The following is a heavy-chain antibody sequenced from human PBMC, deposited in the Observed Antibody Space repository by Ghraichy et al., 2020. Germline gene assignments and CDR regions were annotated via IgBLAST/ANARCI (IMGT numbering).Heavy chain of an antibody. CDR3: ARGKPSDY. CDR1: GGSFSGYY. Sequence: SETLSLTCAVYGGSFSGYYWSWIRQPPGKGLEWIGEINHSGSTNYNPSLKSRVTISVDTSKNQFSLKLSSVTAADTAVYYCARGKPSDYWGQGTLVTVSS. J-gene: IGHJ4*02. CDR2: INHSGST. V-gene: IGHV4-34*01.